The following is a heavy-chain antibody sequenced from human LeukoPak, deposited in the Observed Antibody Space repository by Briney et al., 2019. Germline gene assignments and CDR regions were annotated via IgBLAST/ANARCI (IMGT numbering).Heavy chain of an antibody. CDR2: IIPIFGTA. V-gene: IGHV1-69*13. CDR3: AREGSGYSWFDY. D-gene: IGHD5-18*01. Sequence: SVKVSCKASGGTFTSYAISWVRQAPGQGLEWMGGIIPIFGTANYAQKFQGRVTITADESTSTAYMELSSLRSEDTAVYYCAREGSGYSWFDYWGQGTLVTVSS. J-gene: IGHJ4*02. CDR1: GGTFTSYA.